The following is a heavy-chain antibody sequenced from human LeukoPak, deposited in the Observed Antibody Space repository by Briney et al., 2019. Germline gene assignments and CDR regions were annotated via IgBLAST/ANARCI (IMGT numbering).Heavy chain of an antibody. D-gene: IGHD6-19*01. CDR1: GYTSTSYD. CDR2: MTPTRGNT. J-gene: IGHJ6*03. V-gene: IGHV1-8*02. Sequence: AQPGAEVKKPGASVNVSCKASGYTSTSYDIHWVGQITGQGHEWMGWMTPTRGNTGYAQNRQGRVTISRNTSITTAYTELRSLTSEDTAVYYYARRAVGNSHYYYMDVWGRGTTVTVSS. CDR3: ARRAVGNSHYYYMDV.